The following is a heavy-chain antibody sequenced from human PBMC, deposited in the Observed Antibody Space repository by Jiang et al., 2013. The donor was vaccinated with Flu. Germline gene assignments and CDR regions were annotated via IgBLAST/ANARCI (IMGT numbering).Heavy chain of an antibody. CDR2: GFYSGST. CDR1: GGSMNIISYF. Sequence: LLKPSETLSLICTVSGGSMNIISYFWAWIRRPPGKGLQWIGSGFYSGSTYYNPSLKSRVTISVDTSKNQFSLKLNSVSAADTAVYYCARALATVTSSPTPNWFDPWGQG. CDR3: ARALATVTSSPTPNWFDP. J-gene: IGHJ5*02. V-gene: IGHV4-39*07. D-gene: IGHD4-17*01.